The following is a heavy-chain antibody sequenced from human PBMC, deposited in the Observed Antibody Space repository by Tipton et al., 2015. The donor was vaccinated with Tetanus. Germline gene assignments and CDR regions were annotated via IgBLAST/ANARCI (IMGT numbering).Heavy chain of an antibody. CDR1: DESISSSSYY. J-gene: IGHJ4*02. D-gene: IGHD3-3*01. V-gene: IGHV4-39*07. Sequence: TLSLTCTVSDESISSSSYYWGWIRHHPGRGLEWIASISNSGTSYNNPSFRSRITISQDTSKNQFSLKLTSVTAADTAVYYCARANYDFPKKGPFDSWGQGTQVIVSS. CDR2: ISNSGTS. CDR3: ARANYDFPKKGPFDS.